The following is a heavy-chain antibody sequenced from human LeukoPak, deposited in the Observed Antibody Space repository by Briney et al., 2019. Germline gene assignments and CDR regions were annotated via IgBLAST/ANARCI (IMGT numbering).Heavy chain of an antibody. CDR2: ISGGGEST. J-gene: IGHJ4*02. Sequence: PGGSLRLSCAAPGFTFSSYAMTWVRQAPGKRLGWVSAISGGGESTYPTGSVKGRFTISRDNFKNTLYLQMNSLRAEDTAVYYCARETGYSYGYTRDYWGQGTLVTVSS. D-gene: IGHD5-18*01. CDR1: GFTFSSYA. CDR3: ARETGYSYGYTRDY. V-gene: IGHV3-23*01.